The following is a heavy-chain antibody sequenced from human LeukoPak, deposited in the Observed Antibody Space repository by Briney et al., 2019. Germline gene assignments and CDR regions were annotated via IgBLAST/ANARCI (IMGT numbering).Heavy chain of an antibody. CDR1: GFTFSSYS. CDR2: ISSNGGST. J-gene: IGHJ3*02. CDR3: ARARYSYGYGDAFDI. Sequence: GGSLRLSCAASGFTFSSYSMNWVRQAPGKGLEYVSAISSNGGSTYYANSVKGRFTISRDNSKNTLYLQMGSLRAEDMAVYYCARARYSYGYGDAFDIWGQGTMVTVSS. D-gene: IGHD5-18*01. V-gene: IGHV3-64*01.